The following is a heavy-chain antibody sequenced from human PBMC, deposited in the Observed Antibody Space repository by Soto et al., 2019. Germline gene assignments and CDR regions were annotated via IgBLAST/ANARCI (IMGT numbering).Heavy chain of an antibody. V-gene: IGHV1-69*13. Sequence: SVKVSCKTSGGTFSTYAIYWVRQAPGQGLEWMGAIIPLFGTADYAQKFQGRVTITADESTSTASMELSSLRSEDTAVYYCARPKGSYSSGYYYFDYRGQGTLVTAPQ. CDR3: ARPKGSYSSGYYYFDY. CDR2: IIPLFGTA. CDR1: GGTFSTYA. D-gene: IGHD6-19*01. J-gene: IGHJ4*02.